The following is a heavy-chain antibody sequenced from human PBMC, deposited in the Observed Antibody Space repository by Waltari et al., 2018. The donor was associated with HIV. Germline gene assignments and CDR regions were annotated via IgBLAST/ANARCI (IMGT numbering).Heavy chain of an antibody. V-gene: IGHV3-53*02. CDR2: MSTDVKS. D-gene: IGHD3-3*01. J-gene: IGHJ6*02. Sequence: VQVVETGGTGVRQGGSVRLSCVLSELKVANTSWSWIRYAPGKGPEWVSTMSTDVKSFVADSVKGRCALSRDISNNTLHLQMNRVKVEDAAVYHCARVATHYYDSTGFESYGMDVWGPGTTVTVS. CDR3: ARVATHYYDSTGFESYGMDV. CDR1: ELKVANTS.